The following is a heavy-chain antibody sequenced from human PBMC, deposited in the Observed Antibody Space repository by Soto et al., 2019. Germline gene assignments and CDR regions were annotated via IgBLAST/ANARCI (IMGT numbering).Heavy chain of an antibody. V-gene: IGHV3-30*18. CDR3: AKGGIVATIWNYFDF. D-gene: IGHD5-12*01. CDR1: GFTFNNYV. J-gene: IGHJ4*02. CDR2: ISYDGSNK. Sequence: GGSLRLSCAASGFTFNNYVIHWVRQAPGKGLEWVAVISYDGSNKYYADSVKGRFAISRDNSKNTLYLQMNSLRAEDTAVYYCAKGGIVATIWNYFDFWGQGTPVTVSS.